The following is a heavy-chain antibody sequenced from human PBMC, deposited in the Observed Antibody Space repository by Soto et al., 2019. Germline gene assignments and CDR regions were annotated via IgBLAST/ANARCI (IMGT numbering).Heavy chain of an antibody. CDR1: GGSMSEYF. CDR3: ARDGYDGSGSPYPAY. V-gene: IGHV4-59*01. J-gene: IGHJ4*02. CDR2: IYYLGST. D-gene: IGHD3-10*01. Sequence: SETLSLTCSVSGGSMSEYFWSWIRQSPGKGLEWIGYIYYLGSTDYNPSLKSRVTISVDTSKRQSSLRLTSVTAADTAVYYCARDGYDGSGSPYPAYWGPGTQVTVS.